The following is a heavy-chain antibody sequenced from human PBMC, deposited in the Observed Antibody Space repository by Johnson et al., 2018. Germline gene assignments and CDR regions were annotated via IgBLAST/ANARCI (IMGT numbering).Heavy chain of an antibody. CDR3: AKDKVYYYTAGSRWGMAV. Sequence: QLVQSGGGVVQPGRSLRLSCAASGFTFSTYGMHWVRQAPGKGLEWVALISYDGSNKYAADSVKGRFTISRDNSKNTLYLQMNSLTVEDTAVYSCAKDKVYYYTAGSRWGMAVWGQGTTVTVSS. CDR1: GFTFSTYG. D-gene: IGHD3-3*01. CDR2: ISYDGSNK. V-gene: IGHV3-30*18. J-gene: IGHJ6*02.